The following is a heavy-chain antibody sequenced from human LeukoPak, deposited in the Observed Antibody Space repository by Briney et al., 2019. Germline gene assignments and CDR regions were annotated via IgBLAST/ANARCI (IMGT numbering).Heavy chain of an antibody. D-gene: IGHD6-13*01. Sequence: GGSLRLSCAASGFTFSSYAMSWVRQAPGKGLECISGFSGSGGSTYYADSVKGRFTISRDNSKNTLYLQMNSLRAEDTAVYYCASQLGDASDIWGQGTMVTVSS. V-gene: IGHV3-23*01. CDR1: GFTFSSYA. CDR3: ASQLGDASDI. J-gene: IGHJ3*02. CDR2: FSGSGGST.